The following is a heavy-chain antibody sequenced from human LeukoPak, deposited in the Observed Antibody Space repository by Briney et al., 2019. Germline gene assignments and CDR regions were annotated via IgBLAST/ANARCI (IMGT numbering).Heavy chain of an antibody. V-gene: IGHV4-4*07. CDR1: GGSISYFH. Sequence: PSETLSLTCTVSGGSISYFHWSWIRQPAGKGLKWIGRIYTSGSTNYNPSLKSRVTMSVDTSKKQFSLKLSSVTAADTAVYYCARVRGSSGSYEYYHYMDVWGKGTTVTISS. D-gene: IGHD1-26*01. CDR3: ARVRGSSGSYEYYHYMDV. CDR2: IYTSGST. J-gene: IGHJ6*03.